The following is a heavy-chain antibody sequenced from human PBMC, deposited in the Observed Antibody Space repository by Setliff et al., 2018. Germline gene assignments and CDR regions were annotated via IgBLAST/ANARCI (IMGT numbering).Heavy chain of an antibody. Sequence: SVKVSCKASGYTFTTYAISWMRQAPGQGLEWMGWIIPIFGTANYAQKFQGRLTITTVGSTSTAYMELSSLRSEDTAVYYCARADYIRYFYMDAWGKGTTVTVSS. CDR2: IIPIFGTA. CDR3: ARADYIRYFYMDA. J-gene: IGHJ6*03. CDR1: GYTFTTYA. D-gene: IGHD4-4*01. V-gene: IGHV1-69*05.